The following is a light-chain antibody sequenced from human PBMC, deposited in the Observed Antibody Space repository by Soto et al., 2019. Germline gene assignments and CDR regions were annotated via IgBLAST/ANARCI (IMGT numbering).Light chain of an antibody. Sequence: EIVLTQSPSTLSVSVGESATLSCRASERVAGGQVAWYQRKPGQAPRVLIYASSTRTLGTPERFRGRGSGTDYTLTISRVEPEDFAVYHCQQYAGSLSFGGGTKV. CDR3: QQYAGSLS. J-gene: IGKJ4*01. V-gene: IGKV3-20*01. CDR2: ASS. CDR1: ERVAGGQ.